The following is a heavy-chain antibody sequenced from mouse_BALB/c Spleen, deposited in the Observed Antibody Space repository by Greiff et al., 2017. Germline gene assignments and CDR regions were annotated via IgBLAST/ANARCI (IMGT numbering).Heavy chain of an antibody. Sequence: EVQVVESGGGLVKPGGSLKLSCAASGFTFSSYTMSWVRQTPEKRLEWVATISNGGNYTYYPDSVKGRFTISRDSAKNTLYLHMSSLKSEDTAMYYCTREITTYDYFDYWGQGTTLTVSS. CDR1: GFTFSSYT. V-gene: IGHV5-6-4*01. D-gene: IGHD2-4*01. J-gene: IGHJ2*01. CDR2: ISNGGNYT. CDR3: TREITTYDYFDY.